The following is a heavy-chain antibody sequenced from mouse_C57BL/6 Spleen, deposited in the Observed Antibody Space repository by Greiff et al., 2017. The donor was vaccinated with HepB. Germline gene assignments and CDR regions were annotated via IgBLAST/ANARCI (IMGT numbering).Heavy chain of an antibody. CDR2: FLPGSGST. V-gene: IGHV1-9*01. Sequence: VKLMESGAELMKPGASVKLSCKATGYTFTGYWIEWVKQRPGHGLEWIGEFLPGSGSTNYNEKFKGKATFTADTSSNTAYMQLSSLTTEDSAIYYCARGDYYGSNPYWYFDVWGTGTTVTVSS. CDR3: ARGDYYGSNPYWYFDV. D-gene: IGHD1-1*01. CDR1: GYTFTGYW. J-gene: IGHJ1*03.